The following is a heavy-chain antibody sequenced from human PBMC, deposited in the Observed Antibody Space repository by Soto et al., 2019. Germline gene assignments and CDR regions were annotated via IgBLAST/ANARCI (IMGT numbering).Heavy chain of an antibody. J-gene: IGHJ5*01. CDR1: GDRVSPNSAT. V-gene: IGHV6-1*01. Sequence: PSQTLSLTCAISGDRVSPNSATWDWIRPSPSRGLEWLGRTYYRSKWYNDYAVSVKGRITINPDTSNNQFSLQLNSVTPDDTAVYYCARLIGNSWLDSWGQGTLVTVSS. CDR3: ARLIGNSWLDS. D-gene: IGHD2-8*01. CDR2: TYYRSKWYN.